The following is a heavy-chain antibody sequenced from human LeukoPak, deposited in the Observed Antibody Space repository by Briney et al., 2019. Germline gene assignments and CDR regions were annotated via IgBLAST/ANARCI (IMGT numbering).Heavy chain of an antibody. V-gene: IGHV5-51*01. Sequence: GESLKISCEGSGYSFTSYWIGWVRQMPGKGLEWMGIIYPGDSDTRYSPSFQGQVTISADKSISTAYLQWSSLKASDTAMYYCARQGYYGSGSYYQPQYYFDYWGQGTLVTVSS. J-gene: IGHJ4*02. CDR1: GYSFTSYW. D-gene: IGHD3-10*01. CDR2: IYPGDSDT. CDR3: ARQGYYGSGSYYQPQYYFDY.